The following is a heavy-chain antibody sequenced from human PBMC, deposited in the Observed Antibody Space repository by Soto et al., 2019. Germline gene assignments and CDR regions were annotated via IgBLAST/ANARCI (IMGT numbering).Heavy chain of an antibody. CDR1: RSALFSFD. V-gene: IGHV3-23*01. Sequence: GSLRLSCTASRSALFSFDMAWVRQAPGKGLEWVSTISGSGDRKYYADSVRGWFTISRDNSKNTLFLQMNSLRADDTAIYYCARRPDAFDMWGQGTLVTVSS. J-gene: IGHJ3*02. CDR2: ISGSGDRK. CDR3: ARRPDAFDM.